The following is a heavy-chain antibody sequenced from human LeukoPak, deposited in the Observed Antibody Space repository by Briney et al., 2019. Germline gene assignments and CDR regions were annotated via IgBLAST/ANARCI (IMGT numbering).Heavy chain of an antibody. CDR3: AGEIQPGWQQLAPGWFDP. D-gene: IGHD6-13*01. J-gene: IGHJ5*02. Sequence: GGSLRLSCAASGFTFSSYAMHWVRQAPGKGLEWVAVISYDGSNKYYADSVKGRFTISRDNSKNTLYLQMNSLRAEDTAVYYCAGEIQPGWQQLAPGWFDPWGQGTLVTVSS. CDR1: GFTFSSYA. V-gene: IGHV3-30-3*01. CDR2: ISYDGSNK.